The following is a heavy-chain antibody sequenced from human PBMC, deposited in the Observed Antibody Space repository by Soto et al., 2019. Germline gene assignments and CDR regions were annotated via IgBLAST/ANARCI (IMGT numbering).Heavy chain of an antibody. V-gene: IGHV3-30*04. D-gene: IGHD6-13*01. J-gene: IGHJ4*02. CDR3: ARQEQLGDRSQLYFDS. CDR2: ISYNGRNK. Sequence: PGGSLRLSCAASGFTFSFYAMHWVRQAPGKGLEWVAVISYNGRNKHYVDSVKGRFTISRDNSQDTLYLQMDSLRPDDTAVYYWARQEQLGDRSQLYFDSWGQGTLVTVSS. CDR1: GFTFSFYA.